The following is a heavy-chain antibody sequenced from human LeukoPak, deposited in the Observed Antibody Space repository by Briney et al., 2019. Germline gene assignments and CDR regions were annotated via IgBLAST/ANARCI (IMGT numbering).Heavy chain of an antibody. CDR2: ISSSSSYI. V-gene: IGHV3-21*04. CDR3: AREGAVAGLYWGLDY. CDR1: GFTFSSYS. D-gene: IGHD6-19*01. Sequence: PGGSLRLSCAASGFTFSSYSMNWVRQAPGKGLEWVSSISSSSSYIYYADSVKGRFTISRDNAKNSLYLQMNSLRAEDTALYYCAREGAVAGLYWGLDYWGQGTLVTVSS. J-gene: IGHJ4*02.